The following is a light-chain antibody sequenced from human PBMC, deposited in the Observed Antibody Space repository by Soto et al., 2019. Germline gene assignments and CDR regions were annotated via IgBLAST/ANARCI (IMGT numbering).Light chain of an antibody. CDR1: QYISNY. CDR2: TAS. Sequence: DIKMTQSPSSLSASVGDRVTITCRASQYISNYLNWYQQKSGTAPKLLIHTASTLQSGVPSRFRGRGSGPDFTLTISSVQPDDFAIYFCQQSDSTPPTFGQVTTLEIK. J-gene: IGKJ2*01. V-gene: IGKV1-39*01. CDR3: QQSDSTPPT.